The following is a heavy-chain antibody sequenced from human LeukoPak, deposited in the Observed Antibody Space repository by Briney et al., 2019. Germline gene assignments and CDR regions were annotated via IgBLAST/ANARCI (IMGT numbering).Heavy chain of an antibody. V-gene: IGHV1-2*02. D-gene: IGHD2-15*01. CDR2: INPHSGGT. CDR1: GYIFTGYY. CDR3: ASWRESCSGGSGYGSYYYYYGMDV. Sequence: SVKVSCKASGYIFTGYYMHWVRQAPGQGLEWVGGINPHSGGTNYAQKFQGRVNMTMDTSTSTAYRELSRQISDHTAVYSGASWRESCSGGSGYGSYYYYYGMDVWGQGTTVTVSS. J-gene: IGHJ6*02.